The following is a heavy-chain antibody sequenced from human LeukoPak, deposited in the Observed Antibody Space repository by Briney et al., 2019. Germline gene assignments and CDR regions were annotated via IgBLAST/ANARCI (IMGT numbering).Heavy chain of an antibody. D-gene: IGHD3-9*01. J-gene: IGHJ4*02. Sequence: PGGSLRLSCAASGFTFTSYAMTWVRQAPGKGLEWVSSITGSGDSTYYADSVKGRFTISRDNSKNMLYLQVNSLRAEDTAVYYCARDGPQQVDWLVGYFDYWGQGTLVTVSS. CDR1: GFTFTSYA. CDR2: ITGSGDST. V-gene: IGHV3-23*01. CDR3: ARDGPQQVDWLVGYFDY.